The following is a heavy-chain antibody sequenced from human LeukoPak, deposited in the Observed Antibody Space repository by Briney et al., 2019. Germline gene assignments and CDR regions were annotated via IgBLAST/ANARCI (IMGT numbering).Heavy chain of an antibody. CDR3: ARDFGRSDYYDSSGYRI. J-gene: IGHJ3*02. CDR1: GGSISSGSYY. D-gene: IGHD3-22*01. CDR2: IYYSGST. Sequence: ASETLSLTCTVSGGSISSGSYYWGWIRQPPGKGLEWIGSIYYSGSTYYNPSLKSRVTISVDTSKNQFSLKLSSVTAADTAVYYCARDFGRSDYYDSSGYRIWGQGTMVTVSS. V-gene: IGHV4-39*07.